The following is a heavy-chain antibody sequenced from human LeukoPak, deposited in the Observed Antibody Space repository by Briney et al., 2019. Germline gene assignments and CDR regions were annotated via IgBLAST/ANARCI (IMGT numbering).Heavy chain of an antibody. CDR1: GFTFGDYA. CDR2: ISPSGDIT. D-gene: IGHD2-21*01. V-gene: IGHV3-23*01. J-gene: IGHJ3*02. CDR3: ARGGSGDIFDI. Sequence: PGGSLRLSCTASGFTFGDYAMSWFRQAPGKGLEWVSGISPSGDITYYADSVKGRFTISRDNLKNTLYLQMNSLRAEDTAVYYCARGGSGDIFDIWGQGTMVTVSS.